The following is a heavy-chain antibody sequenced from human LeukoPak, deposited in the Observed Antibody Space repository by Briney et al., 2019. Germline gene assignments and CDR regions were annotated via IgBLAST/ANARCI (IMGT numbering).Heavy chain of an antibody. CDR3: AKELDGGDYMDV. CDR1: GFTFSSYG. Sequence: WGSLRLSCAASGFTFSSYGMRWVRRAPPRGLEGVAFIRYDGSNKYYEESVKGRFTISRDNSKNTVYLQTNSLRAEDTAVYYCAKELDGGDYMDVWGKGTTVTVSS. J-gene: IGHJ6*03. CDR2: IRYDGSNK. V-gene: IGHV3-30*02. D-gene: IGHD3-16*01.